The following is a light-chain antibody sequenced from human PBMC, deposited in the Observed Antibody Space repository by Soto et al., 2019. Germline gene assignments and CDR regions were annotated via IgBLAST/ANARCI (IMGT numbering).Light chain of an antibody. CDR1: SSDVGVYNY. V-gene: IGLV2-14*01. CDR3: SSYTSISTLVV. Sequence: QSALTQPASVSGSPGQSITISCTGTSSDVGVYNYVSWYQQHPGKAPQLMIYEVSNRPSGVSNRFSGSKFGNTASLTISGLQAEDEADYYCSSYTSISTLVVFGGGTKLTVL. CDR2: EVS. J-gene: IGLJ2*01.